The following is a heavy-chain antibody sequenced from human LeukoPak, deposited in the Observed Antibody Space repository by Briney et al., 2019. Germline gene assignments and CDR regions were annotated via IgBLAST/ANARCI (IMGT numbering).Heavy chain of an antibody. V-gene: IGHV4-34*01. Sequence: SETLSLTCAVYGGSFSGYYWSWIRQPPGKGLEWIGEINHSGSTNYNPSLKSRVTISVDTSKNQFSLKLSSVTAADTAVYYCARGRGFDPWGQGTLVTVSS. CDR1: GGSFSGYY. CDR2: INHSGST. J-gene: IGHJ5*02. CDR3: ARGRGFDP.